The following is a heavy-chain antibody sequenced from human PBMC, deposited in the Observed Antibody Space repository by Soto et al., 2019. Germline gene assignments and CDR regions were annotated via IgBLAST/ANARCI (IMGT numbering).Heavy chain of an antibody. Sequence: GGSLRLSCAASGFTFSSYAMSWVRQAPGKGLEWVSAISGSGGSTYYADSVKGRFTISRDNSKNTLYLQMNSLRAEDTAVYYCAKPRVYGIVGHGYWNWGQGTLVTVSS. V-gene: IGHV3-23*01. CDR1: GFTFSSYA. CDR3: AKPRVYGIVGHGYWN. J-gene: IGHJ4*02. CDR2: ISGSGGST. D-gene: IGHD1-26*01.